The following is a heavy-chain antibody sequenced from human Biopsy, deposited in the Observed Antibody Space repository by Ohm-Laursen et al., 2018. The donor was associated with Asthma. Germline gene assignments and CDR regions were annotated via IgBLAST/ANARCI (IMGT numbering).Heavy chain of an antibody. CDR3: ARGYSGSDRIVYYYSGLEV. CDR2: LIPVLGTP. D-gene: IGHD5-12*01. Sequence: ASVRASCKASGDSFSNYAISWVRQAPGQGLEWMGGLIPVLGTPDHAQMFEGRVTITADESTSTAYMELSSLSSEDTAVYYCARGYSGSDRIVYYYSGLEVWGQGTTVTVSS. CDR1: GDSFSNYA. J-gene: IGHJ6*02. V-gene: IGHV1-69*13.